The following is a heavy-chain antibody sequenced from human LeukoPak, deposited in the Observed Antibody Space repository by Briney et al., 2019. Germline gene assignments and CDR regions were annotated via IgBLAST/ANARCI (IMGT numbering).Heavy chain of an antibody. CDR2: IYHSGST. J-gene: IGHJ4*02. CDR1: GGSISSGGYY. Sequence: SETLSLTCAVSGGSISSGGYYWSWIRQPPGKGLEWIGYIYHSGSTYYNPSLKSRVTISVDRSKNQFSLKLSSVTAADTAVYYCASYDYGFDYWGQGTLVTVSS. V-gene: IGHV4-30-2*01. CDR3: ASYDYGFDY. D-gene: IGHD4-17*01.